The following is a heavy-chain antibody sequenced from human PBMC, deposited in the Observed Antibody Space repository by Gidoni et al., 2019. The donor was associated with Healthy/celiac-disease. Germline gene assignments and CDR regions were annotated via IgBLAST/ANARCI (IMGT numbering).Heavy chain of an antibody. J-gene: IGHJ5*02. CDR1: GFTFSSYE. V-gene: IGHV3-48*03. CDR3: ARDRLYYDILTGYDNWFDP. Sequence: EVQLVESGGGLVQPGGSLRLSCAASGFTFSSYEMNWVRQAPGKGLEWVSYISSSGSTIYYADSVKGRFTISRDNAKNSLYLQMNSLRAEDTAVYYCARDRLYYDILTGYDNWFDPWGQGTLVTVSS. CDR2: ISSSGSTI. D-gene: IGHD3-9*01.